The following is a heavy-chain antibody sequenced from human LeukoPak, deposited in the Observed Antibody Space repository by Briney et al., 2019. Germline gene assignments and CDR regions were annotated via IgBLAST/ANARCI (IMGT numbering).Heavy chain of an antibody. CDR2: IYSGGST. CDR3: ARGPGGDYVGY. CDR1: GFTVSSNY. V-gene: IGHV3-53*01. Sequence: PGGSLGLSCAASGFTVSSNYMSWVRQAPGKGLEWVSVIYSGGSTYYADSVKGRFTISRDNSKNTLYLQMNSLRAEDTAVYYCARGPGGDYVGYWGQGTLVTVSP. J-gene: IGHJ4*02. D-gene: IGHD4-17*01.